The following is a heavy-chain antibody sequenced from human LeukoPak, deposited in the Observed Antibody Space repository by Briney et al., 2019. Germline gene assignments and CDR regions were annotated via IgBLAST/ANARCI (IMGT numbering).Heavy chain of an antibody. CDR3: AGGQMFTSGGFDD. D-gene: IGHD6-19*01. V-gene: IGHV3-53*01. J-gene: IGHJ4*02. CDR1: GFSVSNKY. Sequence: GESLRLSCAASGFSVSNKYMSWVRQAPGKGLEWASVIYTGGDTYYADSVRGRFTISRDNSKNTVNLQMNSLRAEDTALCYCAGGQMFTSGGFDDWGQGTLVTVSS. CDR2: IYTGGDT.